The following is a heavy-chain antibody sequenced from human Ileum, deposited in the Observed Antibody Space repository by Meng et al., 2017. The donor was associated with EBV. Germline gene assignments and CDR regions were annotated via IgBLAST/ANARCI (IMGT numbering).Heavy chain of an antibody. CDR3: ARNSESGSYIDY. CDR2: IYYSGTT. J-gene: IGHJ4*02. CDR1: GYPISPPNW. D-gene: IGHD1-26*01. Sequence: QVQLQESGPGLVKLSDPLSLTCAVSGYPISPPNWWGWIRQPPGKGLEWIGHIYYSGTTYNNPSLKSRVTMSIDPSKNQFSLKLSSVTAVDTVVYYCARNSESGSYIDYWGLGTLVTVSS. V-gene: IGHV4-28*01.